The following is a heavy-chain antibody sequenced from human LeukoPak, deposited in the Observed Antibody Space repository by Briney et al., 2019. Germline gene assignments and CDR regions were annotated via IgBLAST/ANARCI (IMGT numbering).Heavy chain of an antibody. Sequence: ASVKVSCKASGYTFTDYYIHWVRQAPGQGLEWMGWINPNSGGPNNAQKFQGRVTMTRDTSISTAYMELSSLRSGDTAVFYCARRGDNEGYDYWGQGTLVTVSS. CDR2: INPNSGGP. D-gene: IGHD1-1*01. J-gene: IGHJ4*02. CDR1: GYTFTDYY. V-gene: IGHV1-2*02. CDR3: ARRGDNEGYDY.